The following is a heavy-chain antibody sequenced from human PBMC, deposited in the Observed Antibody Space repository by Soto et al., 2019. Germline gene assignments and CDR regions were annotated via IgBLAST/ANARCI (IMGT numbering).Heavy chain of an antibody. CDR3: AKTTVTTPFDY. V-gene: IGHV3-30*18. J-gene: IGHJ4*02. Sequence: GGSLRLSCAASGFTFSSYGMHWVRQAPGKGLEWVAVISYDGSNKYYADSVKGRFTISRDNSKNTLYLQMNSLRAEDTAVYYCAKTTVTTPFDYWGQGTLVTVSS. CDR1: GFTFSSYG. CDR2: ISYDGSNK. D-gene: IGHD4-17*01.